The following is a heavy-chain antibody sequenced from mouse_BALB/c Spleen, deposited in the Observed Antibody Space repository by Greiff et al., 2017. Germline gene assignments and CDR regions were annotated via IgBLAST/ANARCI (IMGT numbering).Heavy chain of an antibody. J-gene: IGHJ3*01. CDR3: AREYYGNYAWFAY. V-gene: IGHV1S29*02. CDR2: IYPYNGGT. D-gene: IGHD2-1*01. Sequence: EVQLQESGPELVKPGASVKISCKASGYTFTDYNMHWVKQSHGKSLEWIGYIYPYNGGTGYNQKFKSKATLTVDNSSSAAYMELRSLTSSDSAVYYYAREYYGNYAWFAYWGQGTLVTVSA. CDR1: GYTFTDYN.